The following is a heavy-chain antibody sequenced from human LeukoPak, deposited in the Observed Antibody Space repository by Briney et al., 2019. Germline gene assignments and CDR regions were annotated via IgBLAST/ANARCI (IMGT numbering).Heavy chain of an antibody. CDR1: GFTFSSYA. CDR3: ARTVGDTPYDY. D-gene: IGHD1-26*01. J-gene: IGHJ4*02. V-gene: IGHV3-23*01. Sequence: GGSLRLSCAASGFTFSSYAMSWVRQAPGKGLEWVSAISGSGGSTYYADSVKGRFTISRDNSKNTLYLQMNSLRAEDTAVYFCARTVGDTPYDYWGQGTLVTVSS. CDR2: ISGSGGST.